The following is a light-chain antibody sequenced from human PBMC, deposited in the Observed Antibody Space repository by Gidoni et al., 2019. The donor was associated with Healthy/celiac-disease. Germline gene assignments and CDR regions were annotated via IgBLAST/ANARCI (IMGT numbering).Light chain of an antibody. CDR1: QSLLHSNGYNY. V-gene: IGKV2-28*01. J-gene: IGKJ4*01. Sequence: DIVMTQSPLSLPVTPGEPASISCRSSQSLLHSNGYNYLDWYLQKPGQSPQLLIYLGSNRASGVPDRFSGSGSGTDFTLKISRVEAEDVGVYYCMQALQKLTFXGXTKVXIK. CDR3: MQALQKLT. CDR2: LGS.